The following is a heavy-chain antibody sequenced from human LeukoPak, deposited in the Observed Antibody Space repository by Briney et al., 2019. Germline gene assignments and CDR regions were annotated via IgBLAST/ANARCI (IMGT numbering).Heavy chain of an antibody. CDR3: ARVLEAAAFDY. D-gene: IGHD6-13*01. J-gene: IGHJ4*02. CDR1: GFTFSSYS. V-gene: IGHV3-21*01. Sequence: PGGSLRLSCAASGFTFSSYSMNWVRQAPGKGLEWVSSISDSSKYTYYADSLKGRFTISRDNAKNSLFLQMHSLRAEDTAVYYCARVLEAAAFDYWVQGTLVTVS. CDR2: ISDSSKYT.